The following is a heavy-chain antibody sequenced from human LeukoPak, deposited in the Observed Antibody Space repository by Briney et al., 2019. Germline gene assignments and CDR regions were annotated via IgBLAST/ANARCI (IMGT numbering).Heavy chain of an antibody. CDR1: GYTFSGYY. Sequence: ASVKVSCEASGYTFSGYYMHWVRQAPGQGLEWMAWINPNSGDANSAQKFQGRVTMTWDTSISTAYMELSRLRSDDTAVYYCARDHIDSGYDLDYWGQGTLVTVSS. J-gene: IGHJ4*02. CDR2: INPNSGDA. V-gene: IGHV1-2*02. D-gene: IGHD5-12*01. CDR3: ARDHIDSGYDLDY.